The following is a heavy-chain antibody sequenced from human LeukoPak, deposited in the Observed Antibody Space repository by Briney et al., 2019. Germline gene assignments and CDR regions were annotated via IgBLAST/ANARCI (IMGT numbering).Heavy chain of an antibody. CDR2: IYPGDSDT. Sequence: GESPKISCKGAGYSFTSYWIGWVRQMPGKGLEWMGIIYPGDSDTRYSPSFQGRVTISAEKSISTAYLQWSSLEGAPTAMYYFMILHGNPYYVSSASDWGHRTLVTVSS. V-gene: IGHV5-51*01. D-gene: IGHD3-22*01. CDR1: GYSFTSYW. CDR3: MILHGNPYYVSSASD. J-gene: IGHJ4*01.